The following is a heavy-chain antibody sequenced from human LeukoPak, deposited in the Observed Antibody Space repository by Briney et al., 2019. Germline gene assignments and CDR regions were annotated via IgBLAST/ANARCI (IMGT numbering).Heavy chain of an antibody. V-gene: IGHV3-30-3*01. D-gene: IGHD2-15*01. CDR3: ARDPQDIVVVVAAKGGYYYGMDV. Sequence: GRSLRLSCAASGFTFSSYAMHWVRQAPGKGLEWVAVISNDGSNKYYADSVKGRFTIPRDNYKNTLYLQMNSLRAEDTAVYYCARDPQDIVVVVAAKGGYYYGMDVWGQGTTVTVSS. CDR1: GFTFSSYA. CDR2: ISNDGSNK. J-gene: IGHJ6*02.